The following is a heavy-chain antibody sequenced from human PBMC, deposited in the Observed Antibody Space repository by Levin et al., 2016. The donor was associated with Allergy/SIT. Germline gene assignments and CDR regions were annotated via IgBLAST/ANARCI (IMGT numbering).Heavy chain of an antibody. CDR3: AILPGY. V-gene: IGHV3-53*01. Sequence: VRQMPGKGLEWVSVIYDDGSTYYADSVKGRFTISRDNSKNTLYLQMDSLRAEDTAVYYCAILPGYWGQGTLVTISS. J-gene: IGHJ4*02. CDR2: IYDDGST.